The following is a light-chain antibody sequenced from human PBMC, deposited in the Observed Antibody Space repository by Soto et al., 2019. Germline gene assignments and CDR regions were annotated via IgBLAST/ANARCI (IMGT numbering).Light chain of an antibody. CDR1: QSVSSS. V-gene: IGKV3-15*01. CDR3: QQYDNWPQT. Sequence: EIVMTQSPATLSVSPGERATLSCRASQSVSSSLAWYQQKPGQAPRLLIFGTSTRATAIPARFSGSGSGTEFTLTISSLQSEDFAVYYCQQYDNWPQTFGQGTKVDIK. J-gene: IGKJ1*01. CDR2: GTS.